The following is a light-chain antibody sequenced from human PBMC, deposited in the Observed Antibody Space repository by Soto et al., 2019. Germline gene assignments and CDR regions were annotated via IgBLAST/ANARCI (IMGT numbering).Light chain of an antibody. Sequence: QSALTQPPSVCGSPGQSVTISCTGTKEVASYNRVSWYQQTPGTSPKLLIYDVTKRASVISDRFSGSKSGNTASLTISGLHTDDEGDYYCGLYTFAGTVVLGGGTKLTVL. CDR3: GLYTFAGTVV. CDR1: KEVASYNR. J-gene: IGLJ2*01. V-gene: IGLV2-18*01. CDR2: DVT.